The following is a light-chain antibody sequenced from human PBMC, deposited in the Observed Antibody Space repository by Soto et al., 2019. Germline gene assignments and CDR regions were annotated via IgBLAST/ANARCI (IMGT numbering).Light chain of an antibody. CDR2: DAS. CDR1: QSVSRY. CDR3: QQYGSSGT. J-gene: IGKJ4*02. Sequence: IVLTQSPATLSLSPGERATLSCRASQSVSRYLGWYQQKPGQAPRLRIYDASNRATGIPARLSGSGSGTDFTLTISRLEPEDFAVYYCQQYGSSGTFGGGTKVDIK. V-gene: IGKV3-11*01.